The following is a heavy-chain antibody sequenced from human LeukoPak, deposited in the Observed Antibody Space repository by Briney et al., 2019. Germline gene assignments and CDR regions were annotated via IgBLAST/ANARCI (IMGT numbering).Heavy chain of an antibody. Sequence: PSETLSLTCAVYGESLSGYYWSWIRQPPGKGLEWIGEINQSGTTNYNPSLKSRVTISVDTSKNQFSLKLNSVTAADTALYSCARGRRPPLIPTAIYYYYHMDVWGKGTMVTVSS. J-gene: IGHJ6*03. V-gene: IGHV4-34*01. CDR3: ARGRRPPLIPTAIYYYYHMDV. CDR2: INQSGTT. D-gene: IGHD2-2*02. CDR1: GESLSGYY.